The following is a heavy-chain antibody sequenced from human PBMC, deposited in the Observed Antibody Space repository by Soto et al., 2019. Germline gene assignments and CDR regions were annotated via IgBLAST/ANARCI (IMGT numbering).Heavy chain of an antibody. CDR3: ARGKIIGP. D-gene: IGHD3-3*01. CDR2: VHYSGTT. J-gene: IGHJ5*02. V-gene: IGHV4-59*01. Sequence: SETLSLTCTVSGGSISSYYWGWIRQPPGKGLEWIGYVHYSGTTNYNPSLKSRVTMSVDTSKNQFSLKLRSVTAADTAVYYCARGKIIGPWGQGTLVTVSS. CDR1: GGSISSYY.